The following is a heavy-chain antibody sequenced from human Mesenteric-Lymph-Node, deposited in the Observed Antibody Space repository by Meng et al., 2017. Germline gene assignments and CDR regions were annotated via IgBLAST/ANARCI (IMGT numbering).Heavy chain of an antibody. V-gene: IGHV3-74*01. D-gene: IGHD6-19*01. CDR3: TGLSGPFDY. CDR1: GFTISRHW. J-gene: IGHJ4*02. Sequence: EVQRVEAGGGGGEPGGALRLSWAASGFTISRHWMHWVRQAPGKGLVWVSRINSDGRTTNYADSVKGRFTISRDNAKNTLYLQMNSLRAEDTAVYFCTGLSGPFDYWGQGTLVTVSS. CDR2: INSDGRTT.